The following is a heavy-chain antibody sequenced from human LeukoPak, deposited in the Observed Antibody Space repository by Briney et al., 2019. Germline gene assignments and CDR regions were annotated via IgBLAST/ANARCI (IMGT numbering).Heavy chain of an antibody. D-gene: IGHD3-22*01. CDR1: GFTLSSYA. V-gene: IGHV3-23*01. CDR2: ISGSGGST. Sequence: GGSLRLSCAASGFTLSSYAMSWVRQAPGKGLEWVSAISGSGGSTYYADSVKGRFTISRDNSKNTLYVQMNSLRVEDTAVYYCAKTSDISVRYYFDYWGQGTLVAVSS. J-gene: IGHJ4*02. CDR3: AKTSDISVRYYFDY.